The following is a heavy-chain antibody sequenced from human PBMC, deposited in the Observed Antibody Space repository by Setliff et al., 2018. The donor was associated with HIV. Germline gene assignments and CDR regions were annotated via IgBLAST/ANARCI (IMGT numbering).Heavy chain of an antibody. CDR3: ARGGTVSADFDS. CDR2: IYYSGSA. J-gene: IGHJ4*02. V-gene: IGHV4-39*07. CDR1: RDSIRNGAYY. Sequence: SETLSLPCTVSRDSIRNGAYYWGWILQPPGKGLEWIGSIYYSGSAYYNPSFKSRATLSVATSENQFSLRLSFVTAADTAVYFCARGGTVSADFDSWGQGTLGTVSS. D-gene: IGHD6-19*01.